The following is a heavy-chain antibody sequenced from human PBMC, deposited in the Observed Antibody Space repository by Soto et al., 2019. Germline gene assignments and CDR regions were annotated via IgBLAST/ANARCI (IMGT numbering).Heavy chain of an antibody. V-gene: IGHV4-30-4*01. D-gene: IGHD2-2*01. J-gene: IGHJ5*02. CDR1: GGSINSGDYY. CDR2: IYYSGST. Sequence: SETLSLTCTVSGGSINSGDYYWSWINQPPGKGLEWIGYIYYSGSTYYNPSLKSRVTISVDTSKNQFSLKLSSVTAADTAVYYCARGIVVVPSAAHHWFDPWGRGTLVTVSS. CDR3: ARGIVVVPSAAHHWFDP.